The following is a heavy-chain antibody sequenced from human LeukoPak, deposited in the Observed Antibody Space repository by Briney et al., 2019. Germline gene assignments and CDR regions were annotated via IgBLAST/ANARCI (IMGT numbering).Heavy chain of an antibody. CDR3: ARGDDYGDPMDY. CDR2: IYSGGST. Sequence: GGSLRLSCAASGFTVSSNYMSWVRQAPGKGLEWVSVIYSGGSTYYADSVKGRFTIPRDNSKNTLYLQMNSLRAEDTAVYYCARGDDYGDPMDYWGQGTLVTVSS. J-gene: IGHJ4*02. CDR1: GFTVSSNY. V-gene: IGHV3-66*02. D-gene: IGHD4-17*01.